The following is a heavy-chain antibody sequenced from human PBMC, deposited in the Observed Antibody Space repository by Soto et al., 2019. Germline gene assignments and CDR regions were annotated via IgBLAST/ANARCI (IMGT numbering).Heavy chain of an antibody. CDR3: AKNGIRSWPSAIDP. D-gene: IGHD6-13*01. CDR2: VSGSGRNT. V-gene: IGHV3-23*01. Sequence: GGSLRLSCAPSGFTFNNNGMSWVRQAPGKGLDWVSGVSGSGRNTYYADSVKGRFTVSRDNSKNTLFLQMNSLRAEDTAIYYCAKNGIRSWPSAIDPWGQGTLVTVSS. J-gene: IGHJ5*02. CDR1: GFTFNNNG.